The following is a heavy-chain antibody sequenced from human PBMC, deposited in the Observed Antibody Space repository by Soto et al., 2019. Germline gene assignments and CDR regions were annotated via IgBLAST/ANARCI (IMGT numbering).Heavy chain of an antibody. CDR1: GSIFRNYN. CDR3: ARADYGTFDN. Sequence: EVQLLESGGGLVQPGGSLRLSCSASGSIFRNYNMHWVRQAPGKGLEYVSGISSNGGSTFYADSVKGRFSISRDNSKNTLHLQMGSLRPEDMGTYYCARADYGTFDNWGQGTLVAVSS. J-gene: IGHJ4*02. CDR2: ISSNGGST. V-gene: IGHV3-64*07. D-gene: IGHD4-17*01.